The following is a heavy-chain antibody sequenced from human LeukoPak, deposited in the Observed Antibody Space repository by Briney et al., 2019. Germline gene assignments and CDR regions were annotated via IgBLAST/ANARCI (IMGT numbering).Heavy chain of an antibody. CDR2: IYTRGST. Sequence: SETLSLTCTVSGGSISDDYWGWIRQPPGKGLEWIGYIYTRGSTNYNPSLRSRVTLSVDTSKNQFSLKLSSVTAADTAVYHCARSTSNRFDPWGQGTLVTVSS. J-gene: IGHJ5*02. CDR3: ARSTSNRFDP. V-gene: IGHV4-4*09. CDR1: GGSISDDY.